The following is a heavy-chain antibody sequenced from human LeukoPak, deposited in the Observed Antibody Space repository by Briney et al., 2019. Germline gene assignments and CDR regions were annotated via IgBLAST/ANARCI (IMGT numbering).Heavy chain of an antibody. J-gene: IGHJ4*02. CDR1: GGSLSSGGYY. D-gene: IGHD6-19*01. CDR2: IYYSGST. CDR3: ARESSGWTKAFDY. Sequence: SETLSLTCTVSGGSLSSGGYYWSWIRQHPGKGLEWIGYIYYSGSTYYNPSLKSRVTISVDTSKNQFSLKLSSVTAADTAVYYCARESSGWTKAFDYWGQGTLVTVSS. V-gene: IGHV4-31*03.